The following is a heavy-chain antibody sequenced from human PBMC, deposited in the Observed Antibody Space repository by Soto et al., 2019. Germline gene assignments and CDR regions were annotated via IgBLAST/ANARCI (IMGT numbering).Heavy chain of an antibody. Sequence: SETLSLTCTVSGGSVSSGSYYWSWIRQPPGKGLEWIGYIYYSGSANYNPSLRSRLTMSVDTSKNQFSLKLSSVTAADTAVYYGAWNGGNENWFDPWGKGTLVTVYS. J-gene: IGHJ5*02. V-gene: IGHV4-61*01. CDR3: AWNGGNENWFDP. CDR1: GGSVSSGSYY. CDR2: IYYSGSA. D-gene: IGHD1-1*01.